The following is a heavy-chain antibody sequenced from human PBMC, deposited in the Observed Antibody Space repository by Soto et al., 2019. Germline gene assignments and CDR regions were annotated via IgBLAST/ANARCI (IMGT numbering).Heavy chain of an antibody. CDR1: GGSLSSYY. D-gene: IGHD4-17*01. CDR2: IYYSGST. CDR3: ARGGKTVNTFDY. J-gene: IGHJ4*02. V-gene: IGHV4-59*12. Sequence: SETLSLTCVVSGGSLSSYYWSWIRQPPGKGLEWIGYIYYSGSTYYNPSLKSRVTISVDRSKNQFSLKLSSVTAADTAVYYCARGGKTVNTFDYWGQGTLVTVS.